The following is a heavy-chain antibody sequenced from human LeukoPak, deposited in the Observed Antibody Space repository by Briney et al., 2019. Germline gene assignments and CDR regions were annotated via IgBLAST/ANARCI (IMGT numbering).Heavy chain of an antibody. V-gene: IGHV1-69*04. D-gene: IGHD5-18*01. CDR2: IIPILGIA. CDR3: AGPSGYSYGTENFDY. CDR1: GGTFSSYA. Sequence: SVKVSCKASGGTFSSYAISWVRQAPGQGLEWMGRIIPILGIANYAQKFQGRVTITADKSTSTAYMELSSLRSEDTAVYYCAGPSGYSYGTENFDYWGQGTLVTVSS. J-gene: IGHJ4*02.